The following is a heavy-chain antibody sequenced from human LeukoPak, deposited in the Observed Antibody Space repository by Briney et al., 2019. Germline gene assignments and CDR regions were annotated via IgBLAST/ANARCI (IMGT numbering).Heavy chain of an antibody. V-gene: IGHV1-2*02. CDR2: INPNSGHT. D-gene: IGHD1-1*01. CDR1: GYTSTDYY. CDR3: ARRYNWNDPNFDY. Sequence: ASVKVSCKASGYTSTDYYMHWVRQAPGQGLEWMGLINPNSGHTNYAQNFQGRVTMTWDTSISTAYMELSRLRSDDTAVYYCARRYNWNDPNFDYWGQGALVTVSS. J-gene: IGHJ4*02.